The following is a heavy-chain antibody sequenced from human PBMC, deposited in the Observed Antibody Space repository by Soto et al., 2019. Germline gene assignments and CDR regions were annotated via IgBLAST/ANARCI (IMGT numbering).Heavy chain of an antibody. CDR2: ISAYNGNT. CDR3: ARVDWNEPPLYYYYYYMDV. D-gene: IGHD1-1*01. CDR1: GYTFTSYG. J-gene: IGHJ6*03. V-gene: IGHV1-18*01. Sequence: ASVKVSCKASGYTFTSYGISWVRQAPGQGLEWMGWISAYNGNTNYAQKLQGRVTMTTDTSTSTAYMELRSLRSDDTAVYYCARVDWNEPPLYYYYYYMDVWGKGTTVTVSS.